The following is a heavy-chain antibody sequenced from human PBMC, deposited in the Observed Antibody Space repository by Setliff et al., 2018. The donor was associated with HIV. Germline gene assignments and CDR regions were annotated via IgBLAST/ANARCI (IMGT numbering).Heavy chain of an antibody. Sequence: ASVKVSCKASGYTFTSYDINWVRQATGQGLEWMGWMNPNSGNTGYAQKFQGRVTMTRNTSISTAYMELSSLRSEDTAVYYCARGPNYYDSSGYYHRDAFDIWGQGTMVTVSS. J-gene: IGHJ3*02. D-gene: IGHD3-22*01. V-gene: IGHV1-8*02. CDR3: ARGPNYYDSSGYYHRDAFDI. CDR1: GYTFTSYD. CDR2: MNPNSGNT.